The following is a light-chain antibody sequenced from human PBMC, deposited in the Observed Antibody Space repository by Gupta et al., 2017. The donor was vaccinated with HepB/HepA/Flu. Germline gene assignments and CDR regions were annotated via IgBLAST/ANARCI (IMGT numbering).Light chain of an antibody. Sequence: SALTQPASVSGSPGQSITVSCTGTSGDIETYNVVSWYQHLPGKPPKLMIYEVNKRPAGVSTRFSGSKSGNTASLTISVREEEDEADYYCYSDAGANLSVFGTGTKVTVL. CDR3: YSDAGANLSV. J-gene: IGLJ1*01. CDR2: EVN. V-gene: IGLV2-23*02. CDR1: SGDIETYNV.